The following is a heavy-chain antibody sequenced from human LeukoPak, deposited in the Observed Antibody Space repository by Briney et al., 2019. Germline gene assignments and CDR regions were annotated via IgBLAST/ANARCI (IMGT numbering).Heavy chain of an antibody. V-gene: IGHV1-69*04. CDR3: ARDNAVIYGDYVDY. D-gene: IGHD4-17*01. Sequence: SVKLSCKASGGTFSSYANSWVRQAPGQGLEWMGRIIPILGIANYAQKFQGRVTITADKSTSTAYMELSSLRSEDTAVYYCARDNAVIYGDYVDYWGQRTLVTVSS. CDR2: IIPILGIA. CDR1: GGTFSSYA. J-gene: IGHJ4*02.